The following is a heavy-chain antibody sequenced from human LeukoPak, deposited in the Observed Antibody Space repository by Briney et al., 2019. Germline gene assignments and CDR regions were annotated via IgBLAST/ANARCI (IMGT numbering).Heavy chain of an antibody. D-gene: IGHD6-19*01. Sequence: PSETLSLTCTVSGGSISSSCYYWGWIRPPPGMGLVWIGIIYYIGTTYCTPSLKGRVTISVDTSKNQFSLKLSSVTAADTAVYYCARARGTAMAPDNYWGQGTLVTVSS. CDR1: GGSISSSCYY. CDR3: ARARGTAMAPDNY. CDR2: IYYIGTT. V-gene: IGHV4-39*01. J-gene: IGHJ4*02.